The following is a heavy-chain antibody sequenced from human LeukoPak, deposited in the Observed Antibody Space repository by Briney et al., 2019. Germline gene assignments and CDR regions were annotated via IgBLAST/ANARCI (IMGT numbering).Heavy chain of an antibody. D-gene: IGHD6-13*01. CDR1: GFTFHDHT. J-gene: IGHJ4*02. Sequence: GGSLRLSCAASGFTFHDHTMHWARQGPGKRLEWVALITWDGDVTHYADSVKGRFTISRDNGKNSLFLQMNSVTTEDTALYYCTKDAAYSSSWFGYFDYWGQGTLVTVSS. CDR2: ITWDGDVT. CDR3: TKDAAYSSSWFGYFDY. V-gene: IGHV3-43*01.